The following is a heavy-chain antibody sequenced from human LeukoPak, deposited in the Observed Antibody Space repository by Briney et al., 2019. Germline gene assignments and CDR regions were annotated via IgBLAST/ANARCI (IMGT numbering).Heavy chain of an antibody. CDR1: GFTFDDYG. CDR2: INWNGGST. V-gene: IGHV3-20*04. J-gene: IGHJ5*02. Sequence: GGSLRLSCAASGFTFDDYGMSWVRQAPGKGLEWVSGINWNGGSTGYADSVKGRFTISRDNSKNTLYLQMNSLRAEDTAVYYCAKDRRPAAMLGWFDPWGQGTLVTVSS. D-gene: IGHD2-2*01. CDR3: AKDRRPAAMLGWFDP.